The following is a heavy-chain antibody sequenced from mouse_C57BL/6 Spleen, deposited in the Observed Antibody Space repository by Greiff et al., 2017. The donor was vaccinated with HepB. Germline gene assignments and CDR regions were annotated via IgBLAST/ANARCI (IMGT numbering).Heavy chain of an antibody. CDR2: IYPGDGDT. V-gene: IGHV1-82*01. Sequence: VQLKESGPELVKPGASVKISCKASGYAFSSSWMNWVKQRPGKGLEWIGRIYPGDGDTNYNGKFKGKATLTADKSSSTAYMQLSGLTSEDSAVYVCAREGDGSSFYAMDYWGQGTSVTVSS. CDR3: AREGDGSSFYAMDY. CDR1: GYAFSSSW. J-gene: IGHJ4*01. D-gene: IGHD1-1*01.